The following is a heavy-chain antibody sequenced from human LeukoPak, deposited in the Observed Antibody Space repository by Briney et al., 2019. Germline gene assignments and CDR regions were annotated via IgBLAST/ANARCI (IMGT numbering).Heavy chain of an antibody. CDR1: GFTFSSYV. CDR3: AKDRWISNWGSGDV. D-gene: IGHD7-27*01. Sequence: GGSLRLSCAASGFTFSSYVMHWVRQAPGKGLEWVAVIWYDGSNKYYVDSVKGRFTISRDNSKNTLFLQMNSLRAEDTAVYYCAKDRWISNWGSGDVWGQGTTVTVSS. J-gene: IGHJ6*02. CDR2: IWYDGSNK. V-gene: IGHV3-33*03.